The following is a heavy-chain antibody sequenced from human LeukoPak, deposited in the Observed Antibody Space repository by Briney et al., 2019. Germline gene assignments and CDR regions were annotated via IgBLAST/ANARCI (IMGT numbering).Heavy chain of an antibody. V-gene: IGHV3-33*01. CDR3: AREAPPTGVPHSDY. D-gene: IGHD7-27*01. CDR1: GFTFSSYG. Sequence: PGRSLRPSCAASGFTFSSYGMHWVRQAPSKWLEWVAVIWYDGSNKYYADSVKGRFTISRHNSKNTLYLQMNSLRAEDTAVYYCAREAPPTGVPHSDYWGQGTLVTVSS. J-gene: IGHJ4*02. CDR2: IWYDGSNK.